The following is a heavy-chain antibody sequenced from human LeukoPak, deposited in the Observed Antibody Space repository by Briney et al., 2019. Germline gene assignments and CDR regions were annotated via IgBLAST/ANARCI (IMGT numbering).Heavy chain of an antibody. CDR2: VTSSGSYT. V-gene: IGHV3-11*03. CDR3: ARFMGSGTYTPDY. J-gene: IGHJ4*02. CDR1: GFTFSNYY. D-gene: IGHD3-10*01. Sequence: PGGSLRLSCAASGFTFSNYYMSWIRQTPGKGLEWVSYVTSSGSYTNYADSVKGRFTISRDNAKNSLYLQMNSLSPEDTAVYYRARFMGSGTYTPDYWGQGTLVTVSS.